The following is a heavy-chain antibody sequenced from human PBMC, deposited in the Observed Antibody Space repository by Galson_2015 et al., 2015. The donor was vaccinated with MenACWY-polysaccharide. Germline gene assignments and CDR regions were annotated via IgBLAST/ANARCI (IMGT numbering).Heavy chain of an antibody. D-gene: IGHD3-22*01. CDR2: INSDGRST. CDR1: EFTFSSYW. CDR3: ARSKFSSGYFVRAFEI. Sequence: SLRLSCAASEFTFSSYWMNWVRQAPGKGLVWVSRINSDGRSTTHADSVKGRFTISRDNAKNTLFLQMNSLRAEDTAIYYCARSKFSSGYFVRAFEIWGQGTMVTVSP. J-gene: IGHJ3*02. V-gene: IGHV3-74*01.